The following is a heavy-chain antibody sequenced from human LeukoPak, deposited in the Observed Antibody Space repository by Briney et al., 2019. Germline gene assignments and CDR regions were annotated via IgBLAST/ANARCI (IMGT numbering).Heavy chain of an antibody. CDR3: AKDLLIRYSGSYSAPDY. J-gene: IGHJ4*02. CDR2: ISSSGSTI. D-gene: IGHD1-26*01. Sequence: GGSLRLSCAASGFTFSSYEMNWVRQAPGKGLEWVSYISSSGSTIYYADSVKGRFTISRDNAKNSLYLQMNSLRAEDTALYYCAKDLLIRYSGSYSAPDYWGQGTLVTVSS. V-gene: IGHV3-48*03. CDR1: GFTFSSYE.